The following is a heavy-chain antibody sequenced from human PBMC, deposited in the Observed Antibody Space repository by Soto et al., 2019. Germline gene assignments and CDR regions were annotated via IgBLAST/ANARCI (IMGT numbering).Heavy chain of an antibody. CDR3: ARDWAPKGTTVTLDY. CDR2: ISSSGSTI. CDR1: GFTFSDYY. J-gene: IGHJ4*02. D-gene: IGHD4-17*01. Sequence: PGGSLRLSCAASGFTFSDYYMSWIRQAPGKGLEWVSYISSSGSTIYYADSVKGRFTISRDNAKNSLYLQMNSPRAEDTAVYYCARDWAPKGTTVTLDYWGQGTLVTVSS. V-gene: IGHV3-11*01.